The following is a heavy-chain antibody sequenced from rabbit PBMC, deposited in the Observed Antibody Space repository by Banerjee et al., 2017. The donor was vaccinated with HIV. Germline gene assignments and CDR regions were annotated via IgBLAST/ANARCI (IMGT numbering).Heavy chain of an antibody. CDR2: IYNTNGDT. D-gene: IGHD2-1*01. CDR1: GFSFSSYA. Sequence: QEQLEESGGDLVKPEGSLTLTCTASGFSFSSYAMNWVRQAPGKGLEWIGYIYNTNGDTYYASWAKGRFTISKTSSTTVTLQMTSLTAADTATYFCATERPGDGVFILWGPGTLVTVS. J-gene: IGHJ4*01. CDR3: ATERPGDGVFIL. V-gene: IGHV1S45*01.